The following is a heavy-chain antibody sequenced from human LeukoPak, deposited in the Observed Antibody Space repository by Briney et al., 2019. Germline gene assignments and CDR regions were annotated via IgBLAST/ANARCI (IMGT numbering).Heavy chain of an antibody. J-gene: IGHJ3*02. CDR2: IKQDGSEK. D-gene: IGHD6-6*01. V-gene: IGHV3-7*01. CDR3: ARDPSSLGRVGAFDI. CDR1: GFTFSSYW. Sequence: GGSLRLSCAASGFTFSSYWMSWVRQAPGKGLEWVANIKQDGSEKYYVDSVMGRFTISRDNAKNSLYLQMNSLRAEDTAVYYCARDPSSLGRVGAFDIWGQGTMVTVSS.